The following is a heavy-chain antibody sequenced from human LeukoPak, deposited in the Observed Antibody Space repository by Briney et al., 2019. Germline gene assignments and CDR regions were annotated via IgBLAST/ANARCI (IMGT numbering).Heavy chain of an antibody. CDR2: ISYDGSNK. CDR1: GFTFSSYG. CDR3: AGGASYFDY. V-gene: IGHV3-30*03. Sequence: PGGSLRLFCAASGFTFSSYGMHWVRQAPGKGLEWVAVISYDGSNKYYADSVKGRFTISRDNSKNTLYLQMNSLRAEDTAVYYCAGGASYFDYWGQGTLVTVSS. D-gene: IGHD1-26*01. J-gene: IGHJ4*02.